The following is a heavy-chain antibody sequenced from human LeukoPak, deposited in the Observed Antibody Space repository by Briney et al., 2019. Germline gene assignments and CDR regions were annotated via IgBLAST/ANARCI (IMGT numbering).Heavy chain of an antibody. J-gene: IGHJ1*01. CDR2: IYYSGST. CDR3: ATYYDSSGFFQH. D-gene: IGHD3-22*01. Sequence: SQTLSLTCTVSGGSISSGGYYWSWIRQPPGKGLEWIGYIYYSGSTYYNPSLKSRVTISVDTSKNQFSLKLSSVTAADTAVYYCATYYDSSGFFQHWGQGTLVTVSS. V-gene: IGHV4-30-4*01. CDR1: GGSISSGGYY.